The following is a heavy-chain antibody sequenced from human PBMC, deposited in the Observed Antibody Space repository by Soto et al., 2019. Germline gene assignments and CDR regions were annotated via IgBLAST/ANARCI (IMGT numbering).Heavy chain of an antibody. CDR1: GFSLTTGGLG. J-gene: IGHJ4*02. V-gene: IGHV2-5*02. D-gene: IGHD2-8*01. CDR3: ARMDCTATKCSFDY. CDR2: IFWDDDK. Sequence: QITLKESGPTLVNPTQTLTLTCTFSGFSLTTGGLGVGWIRQPPGKALEWLAIIFWDDDKRYSPSLKSRLSFTKDTSKNQVVLTMTNMDPVDTGTYYCARMDCTATKCSFDYWGQGTLVTVSS.